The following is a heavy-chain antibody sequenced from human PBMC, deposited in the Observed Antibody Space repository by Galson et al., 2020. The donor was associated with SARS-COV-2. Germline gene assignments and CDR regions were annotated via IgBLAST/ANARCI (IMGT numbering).Heavy chain of an antibody. CDR2: IYYSGST. D-gene: IGHD3-22*01. CDR3: ARVKWLYWYFAL. CDR1: GGSISSGGYY. V-gene: IGHV4-31*03. J-gene: IGHJ2*01. Sequence: ASENLSLTCTVSGGSISSGGYYWSWIRQHPGKGLEWIGYIYYSGSTYYNPSLKSRVTISVDTSKNQFSLKLSSVTAADTAVYYCARVKWLYWYFALWGRGTLVTVSS.